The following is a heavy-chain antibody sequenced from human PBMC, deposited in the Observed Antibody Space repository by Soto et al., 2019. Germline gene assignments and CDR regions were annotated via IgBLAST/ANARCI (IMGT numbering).Heavy chain of an antibody. Sequence: ASVKVSCKASGYTFTGYYMHWVRQAPGQGLEWMGWINPNSGGTNYAQKFQGRVTMTRDTSISTAYMELSRLRSDDTAVYYCARRLVAVNWFDPRGQGTLVTVSS. V-gene: IGHV1-2*02. CDR1: GYTFTGYY. CDR2: INPNSGGT. J-gene: IGHJ5*02. D-gene: IGHD6-19*01. CDR3: ARRLVAVNWFDP.